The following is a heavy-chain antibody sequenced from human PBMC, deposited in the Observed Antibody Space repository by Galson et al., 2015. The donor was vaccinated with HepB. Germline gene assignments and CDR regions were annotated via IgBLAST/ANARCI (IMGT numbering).Heavy chain of an antibody. CDR2: ISYDGSKK. V-gene: IGHV3-30-3*01. CDR3: ARGDLSYGSGSQQAAY. Sequence: SLRLSCAASGFTFSRYTMHWVRQAPGKGLEWVAVISYDGSKKYYADSVKGRFTISRDNSKNTMYLQMNSLRAEDTAVYYCARGDLSYGSGSQQAAYWGQGTLVTVSS. J-gene: IGHJ4*02. CDR1: GFTFSRYT. D-gene: IGHD3-10*01.